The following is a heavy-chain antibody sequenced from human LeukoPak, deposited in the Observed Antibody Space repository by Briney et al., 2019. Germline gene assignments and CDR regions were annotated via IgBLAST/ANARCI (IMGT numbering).Heavy chain of an antibody. CDR3: ARVRYCSSTSCYWHFDC. J-gene: IGHJ4*02. V-gene: IGHV3-20*04. CDR1: GFTFDDYG. D-gene: IGHD2-2*01. Sequence: GGSLRLSCAASGFTFDDYGMSWVRQAPGMGLEWVSGIHWNGGSTGYADSVKGRFTISRDNAKNSLYLQMNSLRAEDTALYYCARVRYCSSTSCYWHFDCWGQGTLVTVSS. CDR2: IHWNGGST.